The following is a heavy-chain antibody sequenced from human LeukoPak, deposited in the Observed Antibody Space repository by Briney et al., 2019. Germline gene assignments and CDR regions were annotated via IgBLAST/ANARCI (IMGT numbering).Heavy chain of an antibody. CDR3: ASSDFWSGYYTGM. CDR1: GGTFSSYA. J-gene: IGHJ4*02. D-gene: IGHD3-3*01. Sequence: ASAKVSCKASGGTFSSYAISWVRQAPGQGLEWMGRIIPIFGTANYAQKFQGRVTITTDESTSTAYMELSSLRSEDTAVYYCASSDFWSGYYTGMWGQGTLVTVSS. CDR2: IIPIFGTA. V-gene: IGHV1-69*05.